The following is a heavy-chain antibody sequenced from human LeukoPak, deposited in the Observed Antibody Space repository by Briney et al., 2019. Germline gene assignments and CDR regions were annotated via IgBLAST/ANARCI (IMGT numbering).Heavy chain of an antibody. J-gene: IGHJ3*02. CDR2: IRSDGGVN. Sequence: PGGSLRLSCAVSGFTFSSYGMHWVRQPPGKGLEWVAFIRSDGGVNYYADSVKGRFTTSRHNSKNTLFLQMNSLRTEDTAMYYCAKDTGPKPPFDIWGQGTMATVSS. CDR3: AKDTGPKPPFDI. V-gene: IGHV3-30*02. CDR1: GFTFSSYG. D-gene: IGHD4-17*01.